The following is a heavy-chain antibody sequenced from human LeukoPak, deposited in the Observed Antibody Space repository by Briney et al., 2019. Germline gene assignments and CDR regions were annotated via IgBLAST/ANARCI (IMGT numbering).Heavy chain of an antibody. V-gene: IGHV3-74*01. CDR1: GFTLSSYW. CDR2: IKSDGRT. D-gene: IGHD3-22*01. Sequence: GGSLRLSCAASGFTLSSYWMHWVRQAPGKGLVWVSRIKSDGRTNYADSVKGRFTISRDNAKDTVSLQMNSLRAEDTGVYYCARAPSEIGGYYPEYFRHWGQGTLVIVSS. CDR3: ARAPSEIGGYYPEYFRH. J-gene: IGHJ1*01.